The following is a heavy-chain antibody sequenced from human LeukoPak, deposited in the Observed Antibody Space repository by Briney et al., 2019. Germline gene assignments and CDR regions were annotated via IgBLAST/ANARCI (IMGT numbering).Heavy chain of an antibody. V-gene: IGHV3-7*01. CDR1: GFTFSSYW. CDR3: AIDDCSSISCYHNWFDP. J-gene: IGHJ5*02. D-gene: IGHD2-2*01. Sequence: PGGSLRLSCAASGFTFSSYWMSWVRQAPGKGLEWVANIKQDGSEKYYVDSVKGRFTISRDNAKNSLYLQMNSLRAEDTAVYYCAIDDCSSISCYHNWFDPWGQGTLVTVSS. CDR2: IKQDGSEK.